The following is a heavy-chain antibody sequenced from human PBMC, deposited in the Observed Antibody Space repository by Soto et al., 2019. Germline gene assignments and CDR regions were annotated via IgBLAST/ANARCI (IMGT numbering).Heavy chain of an antibody. CDR2: INPESTTL. D-gene: IGHD4-17*01. CDR3: TKDTSGAWDS. V-gene: IGHV3-74*01. CDR1: EITLNIYW. J-gene: IGHJ4*02. Sequence: GGSLRLSCTASEITLNIYWMHWIRQAPGKGLVWVSRINPESTTLTYADSVTGRFTISRDSAKNTLYLQMNGLSAEDTAIYYCTKDTSGAWDSWGQGTLVTVPS.